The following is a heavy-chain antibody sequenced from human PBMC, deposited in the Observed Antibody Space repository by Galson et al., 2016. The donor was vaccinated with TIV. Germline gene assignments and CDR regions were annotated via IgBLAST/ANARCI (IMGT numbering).Heavy chain of an antibody. CDR3: TKDRAGYYYAMDV. J-gene: IGHJ6*04. CDR2: INWKSNDI. V-gene: IGHV3-9*01. CDR1: GFTFDDYA. Sequence: SLRLSCAASGFTFDDYAMRWVRQAPGKGLEWVSGINWKSNDINYADSVKGRFTISRDSAKKSLFLQMNNLRPEDTALYFCTKDRAGYYYAMDVWGKGTAVIVSS.